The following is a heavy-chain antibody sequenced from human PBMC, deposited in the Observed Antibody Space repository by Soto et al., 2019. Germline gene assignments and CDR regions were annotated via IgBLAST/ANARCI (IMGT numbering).Heavy chain of an antibody. CDR2: IYSGGST. D-gene: IGHD5-12*01. CDR3: ARSIDIVATMVFDY. V-gene: IGHV3-66*01. CDR1: GFTVSSNY. Sequence: GESLKISCAASGFTVSSNYMSWVRQAPGKGLEWVSVIYSGGSTYYADSVKGRFTISRDNSKNTLYLQMNSLRAEDTAVYYCARSIDIVATMVFDYWGQGTLVTVSS. J-gene: IGHJ4*02.